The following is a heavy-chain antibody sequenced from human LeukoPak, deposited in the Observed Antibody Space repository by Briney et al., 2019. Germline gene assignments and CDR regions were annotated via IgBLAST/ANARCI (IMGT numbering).Heavy chain of an antibody. CDR1: GGSISSNTYY. D-gene: IGHD3-10*01. J-gene: IGHJ4*02. CDR2: IYYDGST. V-gene: IGHV4-39*01. Sequence: PSETLSLTCTVSGGSISSNTYYWGRIRQPPGKGLEWIGNIYYDGSTYYNPSLKSRVTISVDTSKNHLSPQLSSVTASDTAVYYCASGSPSYDYWGQGTLVTVSS. CDR3: ASGSPSYDY.